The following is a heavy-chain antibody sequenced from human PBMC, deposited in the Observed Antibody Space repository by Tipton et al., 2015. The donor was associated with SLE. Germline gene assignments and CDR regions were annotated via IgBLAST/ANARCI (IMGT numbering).Heavy chain of an antibody. D-gene: IGHD6-6*01. CDR1: GGSISSSGYY. V-gene: IGHV4-39*07. Sequence: TLSLTCTVSGGSISSSGYYWGWVRQPPGKGLEWIGDLFYSGDTYYNPSLKARITISKDTSKNHFSLNLTSVTAADTALYYCARGRTTSSFDYWGQGTLVTFSS. J-gene: IGHJ4*02. CDR2: LFYSGDT. CDR3: ARGRTTSSFDY.